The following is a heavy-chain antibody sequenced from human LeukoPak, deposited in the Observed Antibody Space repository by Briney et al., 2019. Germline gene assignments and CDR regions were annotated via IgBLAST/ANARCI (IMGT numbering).Heavy chain of an antibody. Sequence: PGGSLRLSCSASGFTFSSYAMHWVRQAPGKGMEYVSAISSNGGSTYYADSVKGRFTISRDNSKNTLYLQMSSLRAEDTAVYYCGRGPKAGGPHHDMDVWGRGTMVTVSS. CDR3: GRGPKAGGPHHDMDV. CDR1: GFTFSSYA. D-gene: IGHD2-15*01. J-gene: IGHJ6*02. V-gene: IGHV3-64D*06. CDR2: ISSNGGST.